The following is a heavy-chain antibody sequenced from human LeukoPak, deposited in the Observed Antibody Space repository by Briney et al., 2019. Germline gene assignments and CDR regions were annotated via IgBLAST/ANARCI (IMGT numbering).Heavy chain of an antibody. Sequence: GGSLRLSCAASGFTFSNAWMSWVRQAPGKGLEWVSAISGSGGSTYYADSVKGRFTISRDNSKNTLYLQTNSLRAEDTAVYYCAKDLKSGSYYGTYYYYGMDVWGQGTTVTVSS. CDR2: ISGSGGST. J-gene: IGHJ6*02. CDR1: GFTFSNAW. V-gene: IGHV3-23*01. D-gene: IGHD1-26*01. CDR3: AKDLKSGSYYGTYYYYGMDV.